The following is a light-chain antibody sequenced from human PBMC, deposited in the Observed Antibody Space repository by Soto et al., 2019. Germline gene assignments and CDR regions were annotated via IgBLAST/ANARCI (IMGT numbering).Light chain of an antibody. CDR2: AAS. CDR1: QSIDSK. V-gene: IGKV3-15*01. CDR3: QQYKSWRT. Sequence: IVMTQSPATLSVSPGERATLSCRAGQSIDSKLAWYQQRPGQAPRLLIYAASTRATGIPARFSGSGSGTEFTLTISGLQSEDFSVYYCQQYKSWRTVGQGTKVDSK. J-gene: IGKJ1*01.